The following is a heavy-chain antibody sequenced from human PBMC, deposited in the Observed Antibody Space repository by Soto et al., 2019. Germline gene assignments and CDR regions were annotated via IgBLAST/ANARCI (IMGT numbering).Heavy chain of an antibody. J-gene: IGHJ6*02. CDR2: ISYDGSNK. D-gene: IGHD6-13*01. V-gene: IGHV3-30*18. CDR1: GFTFSSYG. Sequence: QVQLVESGGGVVQPGRSLRLSCAASGFTFSSYGMHWVRQAPGKGLEWVAVISYDGSNKYYADSVKGRFTISRDNSKNTLYLQMNSLRAEDTAVYYCAKGLRSGSSQVYYGMDVWGQGTTVTVSS. CDR3: AKGLRSGSSQVYYGMDV.